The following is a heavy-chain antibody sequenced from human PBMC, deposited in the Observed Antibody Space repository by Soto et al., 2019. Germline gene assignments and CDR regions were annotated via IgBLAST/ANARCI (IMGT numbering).Heavy chain of an antibody. CDR3: ARWLPNLHFFAS. D-gene: IGHD3-3*02. CDR1: GFTIISNS. J-gene: IGHJ4*02. Sequence: VQLLETGGNLIQPGGSLRLSCAASGFTIISNSMSWVRQAPGRGLKWVSVIDSSGDTYYTDSVKGRFILSRDTSRNTLYLKINTLKTEDTPVYYCARWLPNLHFFASWGRGTLVTVS. V-gene: IGHV3-53*02. CDR2: IDSSGDT.